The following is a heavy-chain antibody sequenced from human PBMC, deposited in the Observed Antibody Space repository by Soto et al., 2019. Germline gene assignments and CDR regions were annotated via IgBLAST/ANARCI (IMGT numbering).Heavy chain of an antibody. CDR3: ARDHPEYFGMDV. Sequence: QVQLVESGGGVVQPGRSLRLSCAASGFIFSRNTVHWVRQAPGKGLEWVAVISSDGTNKYYADSVKGRFTISRDNSKNALYLQMHSLRVEDTAVYYWARDHPEYFGMDVWGQGTTVTVSS. CDR1: GFIFSRNT. V-gene: IGHV3-30-3*01. CDR2: ISSDGTNK. J-gene: IGHJ6*02.